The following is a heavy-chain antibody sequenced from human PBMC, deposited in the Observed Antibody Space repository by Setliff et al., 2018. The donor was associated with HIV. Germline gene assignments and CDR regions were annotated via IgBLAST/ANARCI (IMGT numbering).Heavy chain of an antibody. V-gene: IGHV4-39*01. CDR1: SGSISGSNYY. CDR3: ASMIRGINSPIDF. Sequence: SETPSLTCTVSSGSISGSNYYWGWLRQPPGKGLEWIGVVYYSGNTYYNPSLTSRVTISVDTSNNQFSLRLSSVTAADTAIYYCASMIRGINSPIDFWGQGTLVTVSS. CDR2: VYYSGNT. D-gene: IGHD3-10*01. J-gene: IGHJ4*02.